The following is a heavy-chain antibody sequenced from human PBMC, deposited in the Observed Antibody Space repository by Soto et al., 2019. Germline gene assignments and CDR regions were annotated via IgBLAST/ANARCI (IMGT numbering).Heavy chain of an antibody. CDR3: ARDYYGSGSYYH. CDR2: INHSGST. J-gene: IGHJ4*02. Sequence: SETLSLTCAVYGGSFSGYYWSWIRQPPGKGLEWIGEINHSGSTNYNPSLKSRATISVDTSKNQFSLKLSSVTAADTAVYYCARDYYGSGSYYHWGQGTLVTVSS. D-gene: IGHD3-10*01. CDR1: GGSFSGYY. V-gene: IGHV4-34*01.